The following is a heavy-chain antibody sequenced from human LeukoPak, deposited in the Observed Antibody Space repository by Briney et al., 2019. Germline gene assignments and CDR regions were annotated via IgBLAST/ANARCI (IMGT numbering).Heavy chain of an antibody. J-gene: IGHJ4*02. CDR3: ATSIERSTWGSHALDF. V-gene: IGHV3-30*04. D-gene: IGHD3-16*01. CDR2: LSYDGSLK. Sequence: GTSLRLSCTGSGFTFSDSGMLWVRQAPGKGLEWMAILSYDGSLKYYADSVKGRFTISRDNSKNTLYLQMNSLRVEDTAVYYCATSIERSTWGSHALDFWGQGTLVTVSS. CDR1: GFTFSDSG.